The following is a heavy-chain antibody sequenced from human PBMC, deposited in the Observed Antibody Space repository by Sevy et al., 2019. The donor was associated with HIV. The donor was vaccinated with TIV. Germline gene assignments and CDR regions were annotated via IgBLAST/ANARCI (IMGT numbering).Heavy chain of an antibody. CDR1: GYTLTELS. J-gene: IGHJ4*02. CDR2: FDPEDGET. V-gene: IGHV1-24*01. Sequence: ASVKVSCKVSGYTLTELSMHWVRQAPGKGLEWMGGFDPEDGETIYAQKFQGRVTMTKDTSTDTAYMELTSLRSEDTAVYYCATGTDTTTRGFDYWGQGTLVTVSS. CDR3: ATGTDTTTRGFDY. D-gene: IGHD5-18*01.